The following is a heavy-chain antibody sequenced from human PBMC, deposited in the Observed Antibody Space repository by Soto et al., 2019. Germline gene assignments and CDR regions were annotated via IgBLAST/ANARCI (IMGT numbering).Heavy chain of an antibody. CDR3: ARDLAAAGAFDC. D-gene: IGHD6-13*01. V-gene: IGHV1-18*01. CDR1: GYTFTNYA. Sequence: QVQLVQSGAEVKKPGASVKVSCKASGYTFTNYAFSWVRQAPGQGLEWMGWISAYNGNTNYPQKLQGRVTMTTDTSTSTAYTELRSLRSDDTAVYYCARDLAAAGAFDCWGQGTLVTVSS. J-gene: IGHJ4*02. CDR2: ISAYNGNT.